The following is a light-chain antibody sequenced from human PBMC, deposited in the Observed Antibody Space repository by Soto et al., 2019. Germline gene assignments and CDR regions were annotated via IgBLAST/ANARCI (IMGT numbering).Light chain of an antibody. CDR2: DAS. V-gene: IGKV1-5*01. CDR3: QQYNNWPQT. CDR1: QSISSW. Sequence: DIQLTQSPSTLSASVGDRVTITCRASQSISSWLAWYQQKPGKAPDLLISDASRLESGVPSRFSGGGSGTEFTLTISDLQPDDFAVYYCQQYNNWPQTFGQGTKVDIK. J-gene: IGKJ1*01.